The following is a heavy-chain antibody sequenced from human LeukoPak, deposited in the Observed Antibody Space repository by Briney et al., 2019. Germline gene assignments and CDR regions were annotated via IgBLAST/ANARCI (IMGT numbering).Heavy chain of an antibody. J-gene: IGHJ3*02. CDR2: IDWDDDK. CDR1: GFSLSTSGMC. V-gene: IGHV2-70*11. CDR3: ARDYYDSSGYSNDAFDI. D-gene: IGHD3-22*01. Sequence: SGPTLVNPTQTLTLTCTFSGFSLSTSGMCVSWIRQPPGKALEWLARIDWDDDKYYSTSLKTRLTISKDTSKNQVVLTMTNMDPVDTATYYCARDYYDSSGYSNDAFDIWGQGTMVTVSS.